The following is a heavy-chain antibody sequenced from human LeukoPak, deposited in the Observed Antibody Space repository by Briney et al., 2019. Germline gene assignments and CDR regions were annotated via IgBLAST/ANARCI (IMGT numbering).Heavy chain of an antibody. CDR2: ISYSGST. CDR1: GGSISSGDYY. Sequence: SETLSLTCTVSGGSISSGDYYWSWIRQHPGKGLEWIGYISYSGSTNYNPSLKSRVTISVDTSKNQFSLKLSSVTAADTAVYYCARGPYSQQPIYYYYYYGMDVWGQGTTVTVSS. CDR3: ARGPYSQQPIYYYYYYGMDV. J-gene: IGHJ6*02. V-gene: IGHV4-61*08. D-gene: IGHD2-21*01.